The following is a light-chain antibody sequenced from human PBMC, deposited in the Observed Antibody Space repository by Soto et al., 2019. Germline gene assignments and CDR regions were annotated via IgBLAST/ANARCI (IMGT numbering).Light chain of an antibody. CDR1: QSVTNSF. CDR3: QQYVSSPWA. CDR2: GAS. J-gene: IGKJ1*01. V-gene: IGKV3-20*01. Sequence: EIVLAQSPGTLSLSPGERATLSCRASQSVTNSFLAWYQQKPGQAPRLLIYGASMRATGIPARFTGSGYGTDFTLTISSLEPEDFAVYDCQQYVSSPWAFGQGTKGEI.